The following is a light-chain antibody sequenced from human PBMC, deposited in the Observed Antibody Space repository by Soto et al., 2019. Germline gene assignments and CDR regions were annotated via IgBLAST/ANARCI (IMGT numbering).Light chain of an antibody. CDR3: QQYNNWPRT. CDR1: QSVSSN. Sequence: EIVMTQSPATLSVSPGERANLSCRASQSVSSNLAWYQQKPGQAPRLLIYGASIRATGIPARFSGSGSGTEFTLTISSLQSEDFAVYYCQQYNNWPRTFGQGTKVEIK. CDR2: GAS. V-gene: IGKV3D-15*01. J-gene: IGKJ1*01.